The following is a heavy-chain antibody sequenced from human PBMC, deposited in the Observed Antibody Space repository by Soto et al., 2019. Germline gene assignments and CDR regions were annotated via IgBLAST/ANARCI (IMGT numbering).Heavy chain of an antibody. J-gene: IGHJ5*02. CDR1: GFTFSSYA. CDR2: ISYDGSNK. Sequence: GSLRLSCAASGFTFSSYAMHWVRQAPGKGLEWVAVISYDGSNKYYADSVKGRFTISRDNSKNTLYLQMNSLRAEDTAVYYCARDPKRYCSGGSCCSWFDPWGQGTLVTVSS. CDR3: ARDPKRYCSGGSCCSWFDP. D-gene: IGHD2-15*01. V-gene: IGHV3-30-3*01.